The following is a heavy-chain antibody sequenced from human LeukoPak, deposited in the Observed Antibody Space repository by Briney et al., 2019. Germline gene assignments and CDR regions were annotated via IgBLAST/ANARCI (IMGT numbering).Heavy chain of an antibody. CDR1: GYTFTSYY. D-gene: IGHD3-10*01. CDR2: INPSGGST. CDR3: ARGAHFGELSRHFDY. J-gene: IGHJ4*02. V-gene: IGHV1-46*01. Sequence: ASVKVSCKASGYTFTSYYMHWVRQAPGQGLEWMGIINPSGGSTSYAQKFQGRVTMTRDTSTSTVYMELSSLRSEDTAVYYCARGAHFGELSRHFDYWGQGTLVTVSS.